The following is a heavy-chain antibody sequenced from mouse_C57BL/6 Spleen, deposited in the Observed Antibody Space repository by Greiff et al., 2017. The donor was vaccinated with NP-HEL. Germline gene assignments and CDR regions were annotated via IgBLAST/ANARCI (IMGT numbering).Heavy chain of an antibody. CDR1: GFSLTSYG. J-gene: IGHJ2*01. D-gene: IGHD1-3*01. V-gene: IGHV2-9*02. Sequence: VKLVGSGPGLVAPSQSLSITCTVSGFSLTSYGVHWVRQPPGKGLEWLGVIRAGGSTNYNSAFMSRLSISKDNSKSQVFLKMNSLQTDDTAMYYCTRLEDIWGQGTTLTVSS. CDR3: TRLEDI. CDR2: IRAGGST.